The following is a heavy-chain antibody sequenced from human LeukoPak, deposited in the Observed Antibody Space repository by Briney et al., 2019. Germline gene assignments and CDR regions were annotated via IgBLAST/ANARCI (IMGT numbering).Heavy chain of an antibody. J-gene: IGHJ3*02. CDR2: ISYDVIYQ. CDR1: GFTFSNYG. Sequence: GGSLRLSCAASGFTFSNYGMHWVRQAPGKGLEWVAVISYDVIYQYYADSVKGRFTISRDNSKNTLYLQMSSLRAEDTAMYYCAKVRDTRDWYKDAFDIWGQGTRVTVSS. V-gene: IGHV3-30*18. CDR3: AKVRDTRDWYKDAFDI. D-gene: IGHD6-19*01.